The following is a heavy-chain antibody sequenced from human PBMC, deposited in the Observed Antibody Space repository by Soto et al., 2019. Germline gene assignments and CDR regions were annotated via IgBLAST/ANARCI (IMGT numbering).Heavy chain of an antibody. J-gene: IGHJ6*02. CDR2: IYYSGST. V-gene: IGHV4-31*03. D-gene: IGHD3-10*01. CDR1: GGSISSGSYY. CDR3: ATRTDYYYGSGSLGGMDV. Sequence: QVQLQESGPGLVKPSQTLSLTCTVSGGSISSGSYYWSWIRQLPGKGLEWIGYIYYSGSTYDNPSLKSRVTISVDTSKNQFSLKLNSVTAADTAVYYCATRTDYYYGSGSLGGMDVWGQGTTVTFSS.